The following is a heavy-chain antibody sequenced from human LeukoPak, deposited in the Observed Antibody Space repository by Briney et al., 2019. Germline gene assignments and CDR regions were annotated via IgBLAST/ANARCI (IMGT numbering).Heavy chain of an antibody. CDR3: ATSPFYDSSGYPYPDAFDI. V-gene: IGHV5-51*01. J-gene: IGHJ3*02. Sequence: GESLKTSCKGSGYSFTSYWIGWVRQMPGKGLEWMGIIYPGDSDTRYSPSFQGQVTISADKSISTAYLQWSSLKASDTAMYYCATSPFYDSSGYPYPDAFDIWGQGTMVTVSS. D-gene: IGHD3-22*01. CDR2: IYPGDSDT. CDR1: GYSFTSYW.